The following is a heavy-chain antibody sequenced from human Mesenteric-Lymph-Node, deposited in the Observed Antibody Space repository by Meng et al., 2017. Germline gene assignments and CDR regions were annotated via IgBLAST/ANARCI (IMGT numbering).Heavy chain of an antibody. D-gene: IGHD2-15*01. V-gene: IGHV1-69*13. CDR2: IIPIFGTA. Sequence: SVKVSCKASGGTFSSYAISWVRQAPGQGLEWMGGIIPIFGTANYAQKFQGRVTITADESTSTAYMELSSLRSEDTAVYYCAKVSSKRIPDYYFDYWGQGTLVTVSS. CDR1: GGTFSSYA. CDR3: AKVSSKRIPDYYFDY. J-gene: IGHJ4*02.